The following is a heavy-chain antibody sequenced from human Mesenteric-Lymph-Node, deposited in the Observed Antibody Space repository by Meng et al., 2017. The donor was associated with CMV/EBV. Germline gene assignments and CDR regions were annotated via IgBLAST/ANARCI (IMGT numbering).Heavy chain of an antibody. CDR3: ARPAMGNWFDP. CDR1: GDTFSNYH. CDR2: IIPILDVT. V-gene: IGHV1-69*02. Sequence: ACKASGDTFSNYHITWVRQAPGQGLEWMGNIIPILDVTNYAQQFQGRVTFTADKSTNTAYMELSSLTSEDTAVYYCARPAMGNWFDPWGQGTLVTVSS. D-gene: IGHD3-16*01. J-gene: IGHJ5*02.